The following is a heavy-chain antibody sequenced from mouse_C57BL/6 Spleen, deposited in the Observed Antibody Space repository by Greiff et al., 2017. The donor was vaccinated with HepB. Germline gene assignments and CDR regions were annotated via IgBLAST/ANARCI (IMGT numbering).Heavy chain of an antibody. CDR3: ARRLTGFYWYFDV. D-gene: IGHD4-1*01. Sequence: VQLKQPGAELVRPGSSVKLSCKASGYTFTSYWMDWVKQRPGQGLEWIGNIYPSDSETHYNQKFKDKATLTVDKSSSTAYMQLSSLTSEDSAVYYCARRLTGFYWYFDVWGTGTTVTVSS. V-gene: IGHV1-61*01. CDR2: IYPSDSET. J-gene: IGHJ1*03. CDR1: GYTFTSYW.